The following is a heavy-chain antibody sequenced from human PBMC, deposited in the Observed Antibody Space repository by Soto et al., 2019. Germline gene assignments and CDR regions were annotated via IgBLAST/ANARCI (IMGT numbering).Heavy chain of an antibody. V-gene: IGHV4-61*01. CDR1: GGSVSSGSYY. Sequence: PSETLSLTCTVSGGSVSSGSYYWSWIRQPPGEGLEWTGYIYYSGSTNYNPSLKSRVTISVDTSKNQFSLKLSSVAAADTAVYYCARASTVTTRLDYWGQGTLVTVSS. D-gene: IGHD4-17*01. CDR3: ARASTVTTRLDY. CDR2: IYYSGST. J-gene: IGHJ4*02.